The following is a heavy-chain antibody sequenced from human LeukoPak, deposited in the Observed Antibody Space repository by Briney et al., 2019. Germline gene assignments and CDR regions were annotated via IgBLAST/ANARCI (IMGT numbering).Heavy chain of an antibody. J-gene: IGHJ2*01. CDR1: GGSISNYY. CDR2: IYTSGST. D-gene: IGHD2-2*01. V-gene: IGHV4-4*09. Sequence: SETLSLTCTVSGGSISNYYWRWIRQPPGKGLEWIGYIYTSGSTNYNPSLKSRVTISVDTSKNQFSLKLTSVTAADTAVYYCARQGTSSIWYFDLWGRGTLVTVSS. CDR3: ARQGTSSIWYFDL.